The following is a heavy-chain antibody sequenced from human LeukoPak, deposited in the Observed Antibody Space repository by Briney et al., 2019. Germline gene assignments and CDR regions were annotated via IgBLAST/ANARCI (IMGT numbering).Heavy chain of an antibody. Sequence: SQTLSLTSAISVDSASSNSAAWNWIRQSPSRCLEWLGRTYYRSEWHNDYAVSVKSRIIISPDTSKNQFSLQLKSVTPEDTAVYYCARDLAGFGGYSYGMVDYWGQETLVTVSS. CDR2: TYYRSEWHN. CDR1: VDSASSNSAA. D-gene: IGHD5-18*01. CDR3: ARDLAGFGGYSYGMVDY. J-gene: IGHJ4*02. V-gene: IGHV6-1*01.